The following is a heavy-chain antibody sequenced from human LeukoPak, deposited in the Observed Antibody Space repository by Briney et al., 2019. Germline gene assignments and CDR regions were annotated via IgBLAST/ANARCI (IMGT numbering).Heavy chain of an antibody. CDR3: ARAVADTEGGGF. D-gene: IGHD6-19*01. CDR1: GYTFTSYY. V-gene: IGHV1-46*01. CDR2: INPSGGDT. J-gene: IGHJ4*02. Sequence: ASVKVSCKASGYTFTSYYMHWVRQAPGQGLEWMGIINPSGGDTSYAEKFQGRATMTRDKSTTTVYMELSSLTSEDTAVYYCARAVADTEGGGFWGQGTLVTVSS.